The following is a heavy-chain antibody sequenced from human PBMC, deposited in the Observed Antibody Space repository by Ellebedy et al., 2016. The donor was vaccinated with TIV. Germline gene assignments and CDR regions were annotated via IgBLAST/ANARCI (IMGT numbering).Heavy chain of an antibody. J-gene: IGHJ4*02. CDR1: GFSLTSSGMC. CDR2: IYWNDDK. CDR3: AHKSSGINAGFES. Sequence: SGPTLVKPTQTLTLTCTFSGFSLTSSGMCVSWIRQPPGKALEWLALIYWNDDKRYSPSLMSRLTITEDTSKSQVVLTMTNMDPVDTATYYCAHKSSGINAGFESWGQGTLVSVSS. D-gene: IGHD3-10*01. V-gene: IGHV2-5*08.